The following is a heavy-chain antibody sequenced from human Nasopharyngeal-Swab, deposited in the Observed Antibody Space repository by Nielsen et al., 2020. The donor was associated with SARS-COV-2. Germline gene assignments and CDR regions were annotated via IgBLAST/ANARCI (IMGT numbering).Heavy chain of an antibody. Sequence: SVKVSCKASGGTFSSYAISWVRQAPGQGLEWMGGIIPIFGTAIYAQKFQGRVTMTEDTSTDTAYMELSSLRSEDTAVYYCATSRGYSGYEKGTFDYWGQGTLVTVSS. CDR2: IIPIFGTA. CDR1: GGTFSSYA. V-gene: IGHV1-69*06. J-gene: IGHJ4*02. CDR3: ATSRGYSGYEKGTFDY. D-gene: IGHD5-12*01.